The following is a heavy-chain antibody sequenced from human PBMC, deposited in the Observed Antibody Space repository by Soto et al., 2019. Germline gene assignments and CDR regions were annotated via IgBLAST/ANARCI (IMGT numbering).Heavy chain of an antibody. D-gene: IGHD3-22*01. CDR3: ARSSMIVVVPQNDFDY. CDR1: GFTFSSYA. CDR2: ISYDGSNK. J-gene: IGHJ4*02. Sequence: PGGSLRLSCAASGFTFSSYAMHWVRQAPGKGLEWVAVISYDGSNKYYADSVKGRFTISRDNSKNTLYLQMNSLRAEDTAVYYCARSSMIVVVPQNDFDYWGQGTLVTVSS. V-gene: IGHV3-30-3*01.